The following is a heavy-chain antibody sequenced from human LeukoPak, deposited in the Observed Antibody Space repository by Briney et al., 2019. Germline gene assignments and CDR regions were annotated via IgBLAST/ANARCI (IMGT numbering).Heavy chain of an antibody. V-gene: IGHV4-34*01. J-gene: IGHJ5*02. CDR1: GVSFSGYY. D-gene: IGHD3-3*01. CDR2: INHSGST. Sequence: SETLSLTCAVYGVSFSGYYWSWLRQPPGKGLEWIGEINHSGSTNYNPSLKSRVTISVDTSKNQFSLKLSSVTAADTAVYYCARDGITIFGVVIIRGFDPWGQGTLVTVSS. CDR3: ARDGITIFGVVIIRGFDP.